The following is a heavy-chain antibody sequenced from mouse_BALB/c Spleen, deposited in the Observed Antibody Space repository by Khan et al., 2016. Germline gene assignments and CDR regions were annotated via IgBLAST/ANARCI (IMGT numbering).Heavy chain of an antibody. V-gene: IGHV3-2*02. CDR3: ARRIDGYYWFAY. J-gene: IGHJ3*01. CDR2: ISYSGST. Sequence: EVQLQESGPGLVKPSQSLSLTCTVTGYSITSDYAWNWIRQFPGNKLEWMGYISYSGSTSYNPSLKSRISITRDTSKNQFFLQLNSVTTEDTATVYCARRIDGYYWFAYWGQGTLVTVSA. CDR1: GYSITSDYA. D-gene: IGHD2-3*01.